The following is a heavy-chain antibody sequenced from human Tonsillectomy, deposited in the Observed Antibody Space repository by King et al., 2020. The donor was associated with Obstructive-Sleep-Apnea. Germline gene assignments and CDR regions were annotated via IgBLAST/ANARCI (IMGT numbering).Heavy chain of an antibody. J-gene: IGHJ3*01. Sequence: VQLVESGGGLVKPGGSLRLSCAASGFTFSKAWMSWVRQAPGKGLEWVGRIKSKTDGGTTDYAAPVKGRFTISRDDSKNTLYLQMNSLKTEDTAVYYCTTDLGGYYDSSGYYLQEAFDCWGQGTMVTVSS. D-gene: IGHD3-22*01. V-gene: IGHV3-15*01. CDR3: TTDLGGYYDSSGYYLQEAFDC. CDR2: IKSKTDGGTT. CDR1: GFTFSKAW.